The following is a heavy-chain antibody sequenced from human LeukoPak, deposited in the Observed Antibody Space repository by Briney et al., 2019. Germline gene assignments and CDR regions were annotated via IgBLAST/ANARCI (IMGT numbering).Heavy chain of an antibody. V-gene: IGHV3-30-3*01. Sequence: PGGSLRLSCAASGFTFSSYAMHWVRQAPGKGLEWVAVISYDGSNKYYADSVKGRFTISRDNSKNTLYLQMNSLRAEDTAVYYCARDRGGSYDSSGYYSAWGQGTLVTVSS. CDR1: GFTFSSYA. D-gene: IGHD3-22*01. CDR3: ARDRGGSYDSSGYYSA. J-gene: IGHJ5*02. CDR2: ISYDGSNK.